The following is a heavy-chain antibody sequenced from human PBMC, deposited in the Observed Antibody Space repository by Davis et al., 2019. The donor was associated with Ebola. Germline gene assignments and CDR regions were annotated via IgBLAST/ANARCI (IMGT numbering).Heavy chain of an antibody. Sequence: GESLKISCAASGFTFSSYAMNWVRQAPGKGLEWVSGIIRSGGSTYYADSVKGRFTISRDNSKNTLYLQMNSLRAEDTAVYYCAKVQTLDYWGQGTLVTVSS. CDR1: GFTFSSYA. CDR2: IIRSGGST. CDR3: AKVQTLDY. V-gene: IGHV3-23*01. J-gene: IGHJ4*02.